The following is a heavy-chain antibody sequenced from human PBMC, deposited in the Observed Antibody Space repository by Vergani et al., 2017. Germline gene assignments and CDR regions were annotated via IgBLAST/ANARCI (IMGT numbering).Heavy chain of an antibody. D-gene: IGHD6-13*01. J-gene: IGHJ3*02. CDR2: INPNSGGT. CDR3: ARMSSSSWYSFDAFDI. Sequence: QVQLVQSGAEVKKPGASVKVSCKASGYTFTGYYMHWVRQAPGQGLEWMGWINPNSGGTNYAQKFQGRVTMTRDTSISTAYMELSRLRSDDTAVYYCARMSSSSWYSFDAFDIWSQGTMVTVSS. V-gene: IGHV1-2*02. CDR1: GYTFTGYY.